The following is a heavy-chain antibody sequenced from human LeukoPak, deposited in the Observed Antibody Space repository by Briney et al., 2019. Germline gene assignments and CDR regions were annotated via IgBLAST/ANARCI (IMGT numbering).Heavy chain of an antibody. D-gene: IGHD2-15*01. V-gene: IGHV4-34*01. Sequence: SETLSLTCAVYGGSFSGYYWSWIRQPPGKGLEWIGEINHSGSTNYNPSLKSRVTISVDTSKNQFSLKLSSVTAADTAVYYCARGRYCSGGSCYRYYYYYMDVWGKGTTVTVSS. CDR1: GGSFSGYY. CDR3: ARGRYCSGGSCYRYYYYYMDV. J-gene: IGHJ6*03. CDR2: INHSGST.